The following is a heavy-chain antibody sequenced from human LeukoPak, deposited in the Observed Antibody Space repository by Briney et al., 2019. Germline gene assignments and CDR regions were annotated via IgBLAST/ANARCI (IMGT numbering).Heavy chain of an antibody. D-gene: IGHD3-10*01. V-gene: IGHV1-46*01. Sequence: ASVKVSCKASGYSFINYYMIWVRQAPGQGLEWLGMIKPSDGSTTYAQKFQGRVTMTRDTSTSTVYMELSSPRSEDTAVYYCARDRRYYGSGSPNLFDPRGQGTLVTVSS. CDR3: ARDRRYYGSGSPNLFDP. CDR2: IKPSDGST. CDR1: GYSFINYY. J-gene: IGHJ5*02.